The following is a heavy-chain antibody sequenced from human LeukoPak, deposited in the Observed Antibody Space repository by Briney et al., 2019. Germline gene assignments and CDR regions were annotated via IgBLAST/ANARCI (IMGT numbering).Heavy chain of an antibody. CDR3: ARAGGSATGAIYGMDV. V-gene: IGHV3-30-3*01. CDR1: GFMFSTYP. D-gene: IGHD3-10*01. CDR2: ISSDGSNK. J-gene: IGHJ6*02. Sequence: GGSLRLSCAASGFMFSTYPMHWVRQAPGKGLEWMAVISSDGSNKDYGDSVKGRFTISRDNSKNTLYLQMNSLRAEDTAEYYCARAGGSATGAIYGMDVWGQGTTVTVSS.